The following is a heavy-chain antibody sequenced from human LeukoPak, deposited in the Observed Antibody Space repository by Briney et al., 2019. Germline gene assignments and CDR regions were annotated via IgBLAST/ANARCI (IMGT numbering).Heavy chain of an antibody. D-gene: IGHD5-24*01. V-gene: IGHV3-53*01. Sequence: AGSLRRSCAASGFTVISKYMIWVRQAPGKGLELVSVIYSGGSTYYEDSVKSRCTISRDNSKNTLYLQMTSLRADDTAVYYCARDDRDGYNWAYFDHWGQGTLVSVSS. CDR1: GFTVISKY. CDR3: ARDDRDGYNWAYFDH. CDR2: IYSGGST. J-gene: IGHJ4*02.